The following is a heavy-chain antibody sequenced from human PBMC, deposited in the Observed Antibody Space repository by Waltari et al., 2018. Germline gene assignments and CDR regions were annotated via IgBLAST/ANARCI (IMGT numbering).Heavy chain of an antibody. V-gene: IGHV4-34*01. CDR2: INHSGST. CDR1: GGSFSGYY. CDR3: ARSSKSDYRSHYYYMDV. Sequence: QVQLQQWGAGLLKPSETLSLTCAVFGGSFSGYYCSWTPQPPGKGLEWIGEINHSGSTNYNPSLKSRVTISVDTSKNQFSLKLSSVTAADTAVYYCARSSKSDYRSHYYYMDVWGKGTTVTVSS. J-gene: IGHJ6*03. D-gene: IGHD4-4*01.